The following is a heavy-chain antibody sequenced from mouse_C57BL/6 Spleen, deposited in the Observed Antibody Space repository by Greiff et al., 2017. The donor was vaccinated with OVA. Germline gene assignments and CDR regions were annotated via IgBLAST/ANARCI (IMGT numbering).Heavy chain of an antibody. Sequence: EVMLLESGAGLVQPGGSLSLSCAASGFTFTGYYMSWVRQPPGKALEWLGFIRNNANGYTTEYSASVKGRFTISRDNSQSILYIEMNARRAEGSVTYYCARYIGYWGQGTTGTGSS. J-gene: IGHJ2*01. CDR2: IRNNANGYTT. V-gene: IGHV7-3*01. CDR3: ARYIGY. CDR1: GFTFTGYY.